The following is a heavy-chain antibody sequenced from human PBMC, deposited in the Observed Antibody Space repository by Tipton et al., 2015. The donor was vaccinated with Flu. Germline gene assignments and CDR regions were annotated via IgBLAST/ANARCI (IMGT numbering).Heavy chain of an antibody. CDR3: ARVGTYYYDRKNNAFDI. CDR2: INHSGST. V-gene: IGHV4-34*01. CDR1: GGSFSGYY. J-gene: IGHJ3*02. D-gene: IGHD3-22*01. Sequence: TLSLTCAVYGGSFSGYYWSWIRQPPGKGLEWIGEINHSGSTNYNPSLKSRVTISVDTSKNQFSLKLSSVTAADTAVYYCARVGTYYYDRKNNAFDIWGQGTMVTVSS.